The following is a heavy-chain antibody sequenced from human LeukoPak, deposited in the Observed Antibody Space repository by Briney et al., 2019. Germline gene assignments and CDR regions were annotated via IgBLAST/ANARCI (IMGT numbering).Heavy chain of an antibody. CDR2: IKSKTDGGTT. CDR1: GFTFSNAW. D-gene: IGHD3-10*01. J-gene: IGHJ6*02. Sequence: GGSLRLSCAASGFTFSNAWMSWVRQAPGKGLEWVGRIKSKTDGGTTDYTAPVKGRFTISRVDSKNTLYLQMNSLKSEDTAVYYCTTGPFDYYGSASYLANGMDVWGQGTTVTVSS. CDR3: TTGPFDYYGSASYLANGMDV. V-gene: IGHV3-15*01.